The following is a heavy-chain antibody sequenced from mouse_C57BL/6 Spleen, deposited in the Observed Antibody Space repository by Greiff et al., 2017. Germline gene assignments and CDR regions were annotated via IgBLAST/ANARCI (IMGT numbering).Heavy chain of an antibody. Sequence: EVQLQQSGPELVKPGASVKISCKASGYTFTNYHMDWVKQSHGKSLEWIGYIHPNTGDTKYNQKFKGKATLTVDKSSSTAYMELSSLTSEDSAVYYCARRNNSDHYFDYWGQGTTLTVSS. J-gene: IGHJ2*01. CDR1: GYTFTNYH. CDR3: ARRNNSDHYFDY. D-gene: IGHD2-12*01. CDR2: IHPNTGDT. V-gene: IGHV1-34*02.